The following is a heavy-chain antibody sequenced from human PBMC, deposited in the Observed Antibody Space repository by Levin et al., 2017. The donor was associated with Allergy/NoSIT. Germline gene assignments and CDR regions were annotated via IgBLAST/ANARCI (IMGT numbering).Heavy chain of an antibody. CDR2: ISSAFRTP. J-gene: IGHJ4*02. V-gene: IGHV3-30-3*01. Sequence: GKGLEWVSFISSAFRTPSSAASVKGRFTISRDNSKNTLYLQMNSLRAEDTAVYYCARDGYYYGSGSYFNWGQGTLVTVSS. D-gene: IGHD3-10*01. CDR3: ARDGYYYGSGSYFN.